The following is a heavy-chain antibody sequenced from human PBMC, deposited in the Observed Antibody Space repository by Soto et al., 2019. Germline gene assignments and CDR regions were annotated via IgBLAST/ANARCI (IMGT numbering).Heavy chain of an antibody. Sequence: GASVKVSCKASGGTFSSHIISWVRQAPGQGLEWMGRIIPILGVANYAQKFQDRVTIFADESTSTAYMELSSLRSEDTAVYYCADSGSQRNAFDIWGQGTMVTVSS. D-gene: IGHD1-26*01. J-gene: IGHJ3*02. CDR1: GGTFSSHI. V-gene: IGHV1-69*02. CDR3: ADSGSQRNAFDI. CDR2: IIPILGVA.